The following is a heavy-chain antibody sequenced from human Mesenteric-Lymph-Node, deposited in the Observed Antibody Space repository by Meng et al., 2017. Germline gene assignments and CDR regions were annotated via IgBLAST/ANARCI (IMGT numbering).Heavy chain of an antibody. Sequence: SETLSLTCTASGGSISSNHNWDWIRQPPGKGLEWIGSIYHSGTSYYNPPLNSRVTISLDTSRNQFSLDLRSVTAADTAVYYCARGNYIYDSTGGDFFDYWGQGTLVTVSS. CDR2: IYHSGTS. D-gene: IGHD3-22*01. CDR3: ARGNYIYDSTGGDFFDY. V-gene: IGHV4-39*07. J-gene: IGHJ4*02. CDR1: GGSISSNHN.